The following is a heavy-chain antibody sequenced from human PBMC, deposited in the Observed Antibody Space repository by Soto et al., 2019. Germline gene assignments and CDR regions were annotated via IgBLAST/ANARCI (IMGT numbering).Heavy chain of an antibody. V-gene: IGHV1-18*01. CDR2: ISAYNGNT. Sequence: GASVKVSCKASGYTFTSYGISWVRQAPGQGLEWMGWISAYNGNTNYAQKLQGRVTMTTDTSTSTAYMELRSLRSDDTAVYYCARAPRVSPYGSGSLWYWGQGTLVTVSS. J-gene: IGHJ4*02. CDR3: ARAPRVSPYGSGSLWY. D-gene: IGHD3-10*01. CDR1: GYTFTSYG.